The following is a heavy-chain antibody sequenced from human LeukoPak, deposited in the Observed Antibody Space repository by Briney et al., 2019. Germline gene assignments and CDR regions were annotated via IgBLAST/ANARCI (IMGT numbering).Heavy chain of an antibody. V-gene: IGHV3-21*01. Sequence: GGSLSLSCAASGFTFSSYSMNWVRQAPGKGLEWVSSISSSSSYIYYADSVKGRFTISRDNAKNSLYLQMNSLRVEDTAVYYCARARGLRYFTDYWGQGTLVTV. CDR1: GFTFSSYS. D-gene: IGHD3-9*01. CDR2: ISSSSSYI. J-gene: IGHJ4*02. CDR3: ARARGLRYFTDY.